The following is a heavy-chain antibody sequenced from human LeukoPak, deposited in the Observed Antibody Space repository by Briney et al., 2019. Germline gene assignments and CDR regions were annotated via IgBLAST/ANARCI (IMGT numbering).Heavy chain of an antibody. CDR3: ARSKAGLRIDY. J-gene: IGHJ4*02. CDR1: GGSISSYY. CDR2: IYYSGST. V-gene: IGHV4-59*01. Sequence: SETLSLTCTFPGGSISSYYWTWIRQPPGKGLEWIGYIYYSGSTNYNPSLKSRVTISVDTSKNQFSLKLRFVTAADTAVYYCARSKAGLRIDYWGQGTLVTVSS. D-gene: IGHD4-17*01.